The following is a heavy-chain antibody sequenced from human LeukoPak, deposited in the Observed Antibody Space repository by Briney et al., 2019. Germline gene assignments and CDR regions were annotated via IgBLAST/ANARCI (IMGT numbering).Heavy chain of an antibody. CDR3: ARERTVGASLTHDAFDI. CDR2: INHSGST. Sequence: SETLSLTCAVYGGSFSGYYWSWIRQPPGKGLEWIGEINHSGSTNYNPSLKSRVTISVDTSKNQFSLKLSSVTAADTAVYYCARERTVGASLTHDAFDIWGQGTMVTVSS. J-gene: IGHJ3*02. D-gene: IGHD1-26*01. V-gene: IGHV4-34*01. CDR1: GGSFSGYY.